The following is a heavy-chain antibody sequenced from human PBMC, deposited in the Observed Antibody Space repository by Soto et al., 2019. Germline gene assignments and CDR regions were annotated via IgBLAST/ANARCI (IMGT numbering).Heavy chain of an antibody. Sequence: PSETLSLTCAVYGGSFSGYYWSWIRQPPGKGLEWIGEINHSGSTSYNPSLKSRVTISVDTSKNQFSLKLSSVTAADTAVYYCARDVLRYFDWLPQPYYFDYWGQGTLVTVSS. CDR1: GGSFSGYY. D-gene: IGHD3-9*01. CDR3: ARDVLRYFDWLPQPYYFDY. CDR2: INHSGST. J-gene: IGHJ4*02. V-gene: IGHV4-34*01.